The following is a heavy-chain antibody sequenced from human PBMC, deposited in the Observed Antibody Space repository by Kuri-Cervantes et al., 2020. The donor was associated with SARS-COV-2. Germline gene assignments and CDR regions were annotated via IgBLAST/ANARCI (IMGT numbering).Heavy chain of an antibody. CDR1: GGSISSYY. CDR3: ARDRGYCADGRCFPGWFDP. J-gene: IGHJ5*02. D-gene: IGHD2-8*01. CDR2: IYYSGST. Sequence: SETLSLTCTVSGGSISSYYWSWIRQPPGKGLEWIGYIYYSGSTNYNPSLKSRVTISVDTSKNQFSLKLSSVTAADTAIYYCARDRGYCADGRCFPGWFDPWGQGTLVTVSS. V-gene: IGHV4-59*12.